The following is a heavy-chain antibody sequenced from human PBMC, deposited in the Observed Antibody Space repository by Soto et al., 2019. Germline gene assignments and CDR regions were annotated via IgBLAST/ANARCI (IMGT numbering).Heavy chain of an antibody. V-gene: IGHV3-30*03. CDR2: ISYDGSNK. D-gene: IGHD4-17*01. Sequence: GGSLRLSCAASGFTFSSYGMHWFRQAPGKGLEWVAVISYDGSNKYYADSVKGRFTISRDNSKNTLYLQMNSLRAEDTAVYYCTTLRLDDYGMDVWGQGTTVTVSS. J-gene: IGHJ6*02. CDR3: TTLRLDDYGMDV. CDR1: GFTFSSYG.